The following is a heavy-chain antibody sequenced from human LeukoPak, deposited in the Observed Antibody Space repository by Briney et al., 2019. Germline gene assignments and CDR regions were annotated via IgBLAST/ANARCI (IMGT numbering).Heavy chain of an antibody. CDR2: INHRGST. J-gene: IGHJ6*02. CDR3: AGQWELRYYGMGG. V-gene: IGHV4-34*01. CDR1: GVSFRGYY. Sequence: SETLSLTCAVYGVSFRGYYWGWMGPPPGKGREWIGEINHRGSTNYNPSLKSRVTISVDTSKIQFSLKLSAVTAVDTAVYYCAGQWELRYYGMGGWGQVTTVTAAS. D-gene: IGHD1-26*01.